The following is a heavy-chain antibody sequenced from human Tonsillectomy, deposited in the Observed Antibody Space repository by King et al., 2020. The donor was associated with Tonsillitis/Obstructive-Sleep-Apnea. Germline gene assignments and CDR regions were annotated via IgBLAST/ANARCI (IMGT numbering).Heavy chain of an antibody. J-gene: IGHJ4*02. CDR2: ISYSGNT. CDR3: AGSKGSGSYFDY. V-gene: IGHV4-59*01. CDR1: GDSINSYY. Sequence: QLQESGPGLVKPSETLSLTCTVSGDSINSYYWSWIRQPPGKGLEWIGYISYSGNTNYNPPLKSRVTISIDTSKNQFSLKLRSVTAADTAVYYCAGSKGSGSYFDYWGQGTLVTVSS. D-gene: IGHD3-3*01.